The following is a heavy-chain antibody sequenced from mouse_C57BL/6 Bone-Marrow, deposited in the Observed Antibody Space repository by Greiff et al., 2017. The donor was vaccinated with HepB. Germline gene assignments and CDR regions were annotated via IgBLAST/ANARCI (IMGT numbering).Heavy chain of an antibody. CDR2: IRNKANGYTT. CDR1: GFTFTDYY. J-gene: IGHJ2*01. Sequence: EVKLVESGGGLVQPGGSLSLSCAASGFTFTDYYMSWVRQPPGKALEWLGFIRNKANGYTTEYSASVKGRFTISRDNSQSILYLQMNALRAEDSSTYYCAIYGVFYFDYWGQGTTLTVSS. V-gene: IGHV7-3*01. CDR3: AIYGVFYFDY.